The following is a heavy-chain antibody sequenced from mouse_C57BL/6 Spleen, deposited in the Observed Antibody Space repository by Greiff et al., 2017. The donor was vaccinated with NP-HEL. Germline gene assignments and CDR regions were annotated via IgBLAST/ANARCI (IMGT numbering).Heavy chain of an antibody. V-gene: IGHV1-50*01. CDR3: ARGDGYYPAWFAY. CDR2: IDPSDSYT. CDR1: GYTFTSYW. Sequence: QVQLQQSGAELVKPGASVKLSCKASGYTFTSYWMQWVKQRPGQGLEWIGEIDPSDSYTNYNQKFKGKATLTVDTSSSTAYMQLSSLTSEDSAVYYCARGDGYYPAWFAYWGQGTLVTVSA. D-gene: IGHD2-3*01. J-gene: IGHJ3*01.